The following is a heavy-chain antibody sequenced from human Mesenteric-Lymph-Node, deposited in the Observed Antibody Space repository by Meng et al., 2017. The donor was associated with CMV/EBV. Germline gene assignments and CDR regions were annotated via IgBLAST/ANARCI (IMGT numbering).Heavy chain of an antibody. CDR1: GGSSSSGSYT. Sequence: CAVSGGSSSSGSYTWSWSRQPPGRGLEWIGYIYHSGSTYYNPSLKSRVTISVDTSKNQFSLKLSSGTAADTAVYYCAANSRWWEFDYWGQGTLVTVSS. J-gene: IGHJ4*02. CDR2: IYHSGST. CDR3: AANSRWWEFDY. V-gene: IGHV4-30-2*01. D-gene: IGHD6-13*01.